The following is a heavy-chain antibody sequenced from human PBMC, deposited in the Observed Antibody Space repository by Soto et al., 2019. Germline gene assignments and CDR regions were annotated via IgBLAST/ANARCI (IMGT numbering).Heavy chain of an antibody. D-gene: IGHD3-3*01. CDR1: GGSFGKSS. V-gene: IGHV1-69*13. J-gene: IGHJ4*02. CDR3: ATGVIWIGYFTVDS. CDR2: FIPVYRTL. Sequence: ASVKVSCKASGGSFGKSSINWVRQTPGQGLEWLGGFIPVYRTLNYAQKFQGRVTITADESTGTAYMTLSSLASDDTAVYYCATGVIWIGYFTVDSWGQGTRVTVSS.